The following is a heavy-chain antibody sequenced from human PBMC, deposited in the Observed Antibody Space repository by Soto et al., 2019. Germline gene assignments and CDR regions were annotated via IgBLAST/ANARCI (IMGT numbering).Heavy chain of an antibody. D-gene: IGHD1-1*01. V-gene: IGHV1-69*06. J-gene: IGHJ4*02. CDR2: IIPIFGTA. Sequence: SVKVSCKASGGTFSSYAISWVRQAPGQGLEWMGGIIPIFGTANYAQKFQGRVTITADKSTSTAYMELSSLRSEDTAVYYCARQGGTRIGGAGGFDYWGQGTLVTVSS. CDR1: GGTFSSYA. CDR3: ARQGGTRIGGAGGFDY.